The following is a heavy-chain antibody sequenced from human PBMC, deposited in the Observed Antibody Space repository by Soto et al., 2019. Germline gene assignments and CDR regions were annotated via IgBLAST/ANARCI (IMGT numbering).Heavy chain of an antibody. Sequence: ASVKVSCKASGYTFTMYYMHGVGQSGLRWRDWMGIINPSGGSTSYAQKFQGRVTMTRDTSTSTVYMELSSLRSEDTAVYYCARDLATYYDFWSGYYTGFRTYYYYGMDVWGQGTTVTVSS. J-gene: IGHJ6*02. D-gene: IGHD3-3*01. CDR2: INPSGGST. CDR1: GYTFTMYY. CDR3: ARDLATYYDFWSGYYTGFRTYYYYGMDV. V-gene: IGHV1-46*01.